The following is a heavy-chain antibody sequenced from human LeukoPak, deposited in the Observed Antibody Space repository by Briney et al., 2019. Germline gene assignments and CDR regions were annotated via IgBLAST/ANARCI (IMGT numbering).Heavy chain of an antibody. CDR1: GFTVSSYS. Sequence: PRGSLRLSCAASGFTVSSYSMNWVRQAPGKWLEWVSSIISSSSYIYYADSVKGRFTNSRENAKNSLYLQMNSLRAEDTAVYYCARDLYSSGWIQPPYWGQGTVVTVSS. J-gene: IGHJ4*02. CDR3: ARDLYSSGWIQPPY. D-gene: IGHD6-19*01. CDR2: IISSSSYI. V-gene: IGHV3-21*04.